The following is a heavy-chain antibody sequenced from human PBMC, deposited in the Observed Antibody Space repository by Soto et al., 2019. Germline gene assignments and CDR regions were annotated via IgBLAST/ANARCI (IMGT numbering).Heavy chain of an antibody. D-gene: IGHD6-19*01. CDR1: GFTFSSYA. V-gene: IGHV3-23*01. Sequence: QPGGSLRLSCAASGFTFSSYAMSWVRQAPGKGLEWVSAISGSGGSTYYADSVKGRFTISRDNSKNTLYLQMNSLRAEDTAVYYCAKDSSGWYGRLLVYWGQGTLVTVSS. CDR3: AKDSSGWYGRLLVY. CDR2: ISGSGGST. J-gene: IGHJ4*02.